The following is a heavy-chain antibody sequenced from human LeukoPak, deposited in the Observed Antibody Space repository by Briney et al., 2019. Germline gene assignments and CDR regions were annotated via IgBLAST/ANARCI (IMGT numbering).Heavy chain of an antibody. J-gene: IGHJ4*02. CDR1: GFALSTTGMR. Sequence: SGPTLVNPTQTLTLTCSFSGFALSTTGMRVNWIRQAPGKALEWLARIDWDDDKFYSTSLKTRLTISKDTSKNQVVLTMTNMGPVDTGTYYCARISSSSFHFDYWGRGTLVTVSS. CDR2: IDWDDDK. D-gene: IGHD2-2*01. CDR3: ARISSSSFHFDY. V-gene: IGHV2-70*04.